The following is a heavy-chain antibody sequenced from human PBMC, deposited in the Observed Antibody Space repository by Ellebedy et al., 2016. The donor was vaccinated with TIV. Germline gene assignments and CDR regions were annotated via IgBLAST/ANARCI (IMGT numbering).Heavy chain of an antibody. V-gene: IGHV3-48*04. J-gene: IGHJ4*02. Sequence: GESLKISCAASGFTFSSYSMNWVRQAPGKGLEWVSYISSSGSTIYYADSVKGRFTISRDNAKNSLFLQMNSLRAEDTAVYYCTRWGCSGDNCYSRGDYWGQGTLVTVSS. CDR1: GFTFSSYS. D-gene: IGHD2-15*01. CDR2: ISSSGSTI. CDR3: TRWGCSGDNCYSRGDY.